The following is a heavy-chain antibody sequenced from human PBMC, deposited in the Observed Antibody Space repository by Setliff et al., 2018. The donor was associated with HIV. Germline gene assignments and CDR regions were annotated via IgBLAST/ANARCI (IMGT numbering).Heavy chain of an antibody. D-gene: IGHD3-10*01. CDR3: AREGKFRYYYYMDV. V-gene: IGHV1-18*01. Sequence: GASVKVSCKASGYTFSDYGISWVRQAPGQGLEWMGWISAHNGRINYAQKFQGRVTMTTDRSTSTAYMELSSLRSEDTAVYYCAREGKFRYYYYMDVWGKGTTVTVSS. CDR2: ISAHNGRI. CDR1: GYTFSDYG. J-gene: IGHJ6*03.